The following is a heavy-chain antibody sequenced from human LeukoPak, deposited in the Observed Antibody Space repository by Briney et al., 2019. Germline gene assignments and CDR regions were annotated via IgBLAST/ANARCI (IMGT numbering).Heavy chain of an antibody. CDR2: INPNSGGT. J-gene: IGHJ6*03. D-gene: IGHD4-11*01. CDR1: GYTFTGYY. Sequence: ASVKVPCKASGYTFTGYYMHWVRQAPGQGLEWMGWINPNSGGTNYAQKFQGRVTMTRDTSISTAYIELSRLRSDDTAVYYCARGTTVTTHYYYYYMDVWGKGTTVTVSS. V-gene: IGHV1-2*02. CDR3: ARGTTVTTHYYYYYMDV.